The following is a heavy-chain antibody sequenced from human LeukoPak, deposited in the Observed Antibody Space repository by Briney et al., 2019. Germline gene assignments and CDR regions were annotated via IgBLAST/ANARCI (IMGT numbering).Heavy chain of an antibody. Sequence: PGGSLRLSCAASGFTFSSYWMSWVRQAPGKGLEWVANIKQDGSEKYYVDSVKGRFTISRDNAKNSLYLQMNSLRAEDTAVYYCARDCYGFWSGYLYGMDVWGQGTTVTVSS. J-gene: IGHJ6*02. CDR2: IKQDGSEK. CDR3: ARDCYGFWSGYLYGMDV. CDR1: GFTFSSYW. D-gene: IGHD3-3*01. V-gene: IGHV3-7*01.